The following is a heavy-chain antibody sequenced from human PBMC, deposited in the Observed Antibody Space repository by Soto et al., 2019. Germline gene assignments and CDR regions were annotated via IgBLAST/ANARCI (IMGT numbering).Heavy chain of an antibody. V-gene: IGHV7-4-1*01. Sequence: ASVKVSCKASGYTFTSYAMNWVRQAPGQGLEWMGWINTNTGNPTYAQGFTGRFVFSLDTSVSTAYLQICSLKAEDTAVYYCARARDCSSTSCSGGFDPWGQGTLVTVSP. CDR1: GYTFTSYA. CDR3: ARARDCSSTSCSGGFDP. J-gene: IGHJ5*02. D-gene: IGHD2-2*01. CDR2: INTNTGNP.